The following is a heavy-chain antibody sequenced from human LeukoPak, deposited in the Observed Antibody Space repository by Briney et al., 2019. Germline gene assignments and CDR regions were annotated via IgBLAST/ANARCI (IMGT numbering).Heavy chain of an antibody. CDR2: ISGSGGNT. CDR3: AKGTTVTTAAAL. V-gene: IGHV3-23*01. D-gene: IGHD4-17*01. Sequence: GGSLRLSCAASGFTFSDYYMSWIRQAPGKGLEWVSAISGSGGNTYYADSVKGRFTISRDNSKNTLYLQMNSLRAEDTAVYYCAKGTTVTTAAALWGQGTLVTVSS. CDR1: GFTFSDYY. J-gene: IGHJ4*02.